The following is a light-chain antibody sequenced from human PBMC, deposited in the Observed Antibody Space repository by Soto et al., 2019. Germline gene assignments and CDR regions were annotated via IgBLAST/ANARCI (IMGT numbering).Light chain of an antibody. V-gene: IGKV4-1*01. CDR3: QQYYSTLTWT. CDR1: QSVLYSSNNKNY. J-gene: IGKJ1*01. Sequence: DIVMTQSPDSLAVSLGERATINCKSSQSVLYSSNNKNYLAWYQQKPGQPPKLLIYWASTRESGVPDRVSGSGSGTDFPLTISSLQAEDVAVYYCQQYYSTLTWTFGQGTKVEIK. CDR2: WAS.